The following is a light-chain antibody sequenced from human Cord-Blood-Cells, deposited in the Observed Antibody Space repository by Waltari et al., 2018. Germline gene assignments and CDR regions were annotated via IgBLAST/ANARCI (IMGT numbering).Light chain of an antibody. V-gene: IGLV3-21*04. CDR2: YDS. CDR3: QVWDSSSDHPFWV. CDR1: HLGSKS. Sequence: SYVLTQPPSVSVAPGKTARITCGGNHLGSKSVHWYQQKPGQAPVPVIFYDSDRPSGIPERFSGSNSGNTATLTISRVEAGDEADYYCQVWDSSSDHPFWVFGGGTKLTVL. J-gene: IGLJ3*02.